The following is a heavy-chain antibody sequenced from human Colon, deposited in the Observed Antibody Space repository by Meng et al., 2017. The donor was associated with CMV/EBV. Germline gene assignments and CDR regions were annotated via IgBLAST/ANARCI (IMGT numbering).Heavy chain of an antibody. CDR3: GRGSGVADY. V-gene: IGHV3-74*01. CDR1: GFTFNGYW. Sequence: EVQLVESGGGLVQPGXSVRLSCAASGFTFNGYWMHWVRQIPGKGPVWVSRIERDGTKTNYADSVKGRFTISRDNAKNMLYLQMNSLRVEDTAVYYCGRGSGVADYWGQGTLVTVSS. J-gene: IGHJ4*02. D-gene: IGHD2-15*01. CDR2: IERDGTKT.